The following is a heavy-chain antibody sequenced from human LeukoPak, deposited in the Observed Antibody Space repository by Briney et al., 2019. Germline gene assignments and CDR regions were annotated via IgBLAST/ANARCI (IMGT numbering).Heavy chain of an antibody. V-gene: IGHV4-59*06. CDR1: GGSFSGYY. J-gene: IGHJ5*02. Sequence: PSETLSLTCAVYGGSFSGYYWSWIRQPPGKGLEWIGYIYYSGSTYYNPSLKSRVTISVDTSKNQFSLKLSSVTAADTAVYYCALSYDFYSLDPWGQGTLVTVSS. CDR2: IYYSGST. D-gene: IGHD3-3*01. CDR3: ALSYDFYSLDP.